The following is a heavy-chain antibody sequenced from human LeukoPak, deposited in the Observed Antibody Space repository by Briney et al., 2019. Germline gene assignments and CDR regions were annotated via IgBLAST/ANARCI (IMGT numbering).Heavy chain of an antibody. D-gene: IGHD6-13*01. CDR2: INPSGGST. CDR1: GYTFSNYY. Sequence: ASVKVSCKASGYTFSNYYMHWVRQAPGQGLEWMGIINPSGGSTSYAQKFQGRVAMTRDTSTSTVYMELSSLRSDDTAVYYCAAAGTYNWFDLWGQGTLVTVSS. J-gene: IGHJ5*02. V-gene: IGHV1-46*01. CDR3: AAAGTYNWFDL.